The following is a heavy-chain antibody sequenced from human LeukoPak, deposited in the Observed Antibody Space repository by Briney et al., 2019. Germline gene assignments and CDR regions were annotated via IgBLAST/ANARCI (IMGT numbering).Heavy chain of an antibody. D-gene: IGHD1-14*01. CDR3: GSLTLSPG. CDR2: ISYDGHNT. CDR1: EITLSNYW. V-gene: IGHV3-74*01. J-gene: IGHJ4*02. Sequence: PGGSLRLSCAASEITLSNYWIHWVRQAPGKGLVWVSRISYDGHNTNYADSVKGRFTISRDTAKNTLYLQMNSLRVDDTAVYYCGSLTLSPGWGQGTLVTVSS.